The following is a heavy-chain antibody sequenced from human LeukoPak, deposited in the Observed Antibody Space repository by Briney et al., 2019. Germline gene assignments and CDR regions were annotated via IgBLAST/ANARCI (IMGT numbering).Heavy chain of an antibody. CDR1: GGSFSGYY. CDR3: AISGGYYFDY. CDR2: INHSGST. Sequence: PSETLSLTCAVYGGSFSGYYWSWIRQPPGKGLEWIGEINHSGSTNYNPSLKSRVTISVDTSKNQFSLKLSSVTAADTAVYYCAISGGYYFDYWGQGTLVTVSS. V-gene: IGHV4-34*01. D-gene: IGHD3-16*01. J-gene: IGHJ4*02.